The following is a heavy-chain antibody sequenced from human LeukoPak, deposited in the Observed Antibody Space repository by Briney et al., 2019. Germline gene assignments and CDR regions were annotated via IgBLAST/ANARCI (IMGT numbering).Heavy chain of an antibody. J-gene: IGHJ4*02. Sequence: GGSLRLSCAASGFTFSSYSMNWARQAPGKGLEWVSGISGSGASTYYADSVKGRFTISRDDSRNSLYLQMNSLRGEDTAVYYCAKDVGKWESLHYFDYWGQGTLVTVSS. CDR2: ISGSGAST. D-gene: IGHD1-26*01. CDR1: GFTFSSYS. V-gene: IGHV3-23*01. CDR3: AKDVGKWESLHYFDY.